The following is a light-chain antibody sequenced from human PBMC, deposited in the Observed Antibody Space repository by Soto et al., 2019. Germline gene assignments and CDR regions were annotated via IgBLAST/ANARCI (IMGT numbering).Light chain of an antibody. Sequence: QSVLTQPASMSGSPGQSITISCTGTSSDIGYNDFVSWYRHHPGQAPRLVIYEVNKRPSGISNRFSGSKSGNTASLTISGLQADDEADYYCSSYTSSSTWVFGGGTKLTVL. V-gene: IGLV2-14*01. CDR3: SSYTSSSTWV. J-gene: IGLJ3*02. CDR1: SSDIGYNDF. CDR2: EVN.